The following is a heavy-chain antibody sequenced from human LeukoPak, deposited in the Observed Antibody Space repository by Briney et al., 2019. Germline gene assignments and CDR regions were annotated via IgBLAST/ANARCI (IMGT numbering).Heavy chain of an antibody. Sequence: GGSLRLSCAASGFTFSSYAMTWVRQAPGKGLVWVSRINSDGSSTSYADSVKGRFTISRDNAKNTLYLQMNSLRAEDTAVYYCARSNYYYYYGMDVWGQGTTVTVSS. V-gene: IGHV3-74*01. CDR3: ARSNYYYYYGMDV. CDR1: GFTFSSYA. J-gene: IGHJ6*02. CDR2: INSDGSST.